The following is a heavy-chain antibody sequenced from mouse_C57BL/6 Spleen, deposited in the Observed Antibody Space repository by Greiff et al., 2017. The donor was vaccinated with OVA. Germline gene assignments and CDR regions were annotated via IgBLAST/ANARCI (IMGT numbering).Heavy chain of an antibody. Sequence: QVHVKQSGPELVKPGASVKISCKASGYAFSSSWMNWVKQRPGKGLEWIGRIYPGDGDTNYNGKFKGKATLTADKSSSTAYMQLSSLTSEDSAVYFCVKGNYWYFDVWGTGTTVTVSS. CDR2: IYPGDGDT. CDR3: VKGNYWYFDV. CDR1: GYAFSSSW. V-gene: IGHV1-82*01. J-gene: IGHJ1*03. D-gene: IGHD2-1*01.